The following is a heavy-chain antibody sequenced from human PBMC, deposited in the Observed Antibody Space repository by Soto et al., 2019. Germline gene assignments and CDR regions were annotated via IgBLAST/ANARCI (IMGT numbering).Heavy chain of an antibody. D-gene: IGHD3-16*01. V-gene: IGHV4-59*01. CDR2: IYFNGNT. CDR3: ASVTFGGIVLAH. J-gene: IGHJ4*02. Sequence: SETLSLTCTVSAASFSKYYWTWIRQSPGKGLEWIGYIYFNGNTNYNPSLKRRVTMSIDTSNKQFSLNLSSVTAADTAVYYCASVTFGGIVLAHWGQGALVTVSS. CDR1: AASFSKYY.